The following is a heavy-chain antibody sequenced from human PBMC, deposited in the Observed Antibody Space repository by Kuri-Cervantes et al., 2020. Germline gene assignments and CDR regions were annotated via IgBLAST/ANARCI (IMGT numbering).Heavy chain of an antibody. J-gene: IGHJ3*02. CDR3: ARGWFGELSSAFDI. Sequence: ASVKVSCKASGYTFTSYAMHWVRQAPGQGLEWMGWINPNSGGTNYAQKFQGRVTMTRDTSISTAYMELSRLRSDDTAVYYCARGWFGELSSAFDIWGQGTMVTVSS. V-gene: IGHV1-2*02. CDR1: GYTFTSYA. D-gene: IGHD3-10*01. CDR2: INPNSGGT.